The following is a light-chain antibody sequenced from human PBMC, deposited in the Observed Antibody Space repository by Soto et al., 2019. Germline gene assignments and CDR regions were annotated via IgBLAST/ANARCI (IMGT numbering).Light chain of an antibody. CDR3: QQYDSFSPLT. CDR1: QTISSW. J-gene: IGKJ4*01. CDR2: DAS. V-gene: IGKV1-5*01. Sequence: DIQMTQSPSSLSASVGDRVTITCRASQTISSWLAWYQQKPGKAPKLLIYDASTLEGGVPSRFSGSGSGTDFTLTINSLQPDDFVTYYCQQYDSFSPLTFGGGTKVEIK.